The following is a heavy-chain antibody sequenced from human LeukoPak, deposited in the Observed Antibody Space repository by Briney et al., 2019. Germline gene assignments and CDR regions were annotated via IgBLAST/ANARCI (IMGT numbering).Heavy chain of an antibody. CDR3: AAPEALVDAFDI. J-gene: IGHJ3*02. CDR1: GGSFSGYY. V-gene: IGHV4-34*01. Sequence: SETLSLTCAVYGGSFSGYYWSWIRQPPGKGLEWIGEINHSGSTNYNPSLKSRVTISVDTSKNQFSLKLSSVTAADTAVYYCAAPEALVDAFDIWGQGTMVTVSS. D-gene: IGHD3-16*02. CDR2: INHSGST.